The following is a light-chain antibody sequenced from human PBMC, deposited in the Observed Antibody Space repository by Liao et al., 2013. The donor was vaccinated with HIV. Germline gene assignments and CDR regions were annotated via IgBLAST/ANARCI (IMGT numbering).Light chain of an antibody. CDR2: QDK. J-gene: IGLJ2*01. V-gene: IGLV3-1*01. CDR1: TLGSNY. Sequence: SYDLTQPPSVSVSPGQTADITCSGDTLGSNYACWYQQKPGQSPVLVIYQDKKRPSGIPERFSGSSSGNTATLTISGAQATDEADYYCQAWDSSTSVVFGGGTKLTVL. CDR3: QAWDSSTSVV.